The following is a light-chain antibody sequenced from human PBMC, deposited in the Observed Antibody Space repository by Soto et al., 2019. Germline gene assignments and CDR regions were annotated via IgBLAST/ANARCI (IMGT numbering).Light chain of an antibody. V-gene: IGKV3-15*01. Sequence: DIMVTQSPATLSVTPGERATLYCRASQSISSDLAWYQQKPGQAPRLLIYGASTRATGIPARFSGSGSGTEFTLTISSLQSEDFAVSYCQQYNNWPPLTFGGGTMVDIK. CDR2: GAS. CDR1: QSISSD. CDR3: QQYNNWPPLT. J-gene: IGKJ4*01.